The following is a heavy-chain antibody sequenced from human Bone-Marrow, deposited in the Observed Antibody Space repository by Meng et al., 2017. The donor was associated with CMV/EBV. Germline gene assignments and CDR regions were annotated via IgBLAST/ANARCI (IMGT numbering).Heavy chain of an antibody. Sequence: GSLRLSCSVSGGSISSSSYYWGWIRQPPGKGLEWIGSIYYSGSTYYNPSLKSRVAISVDKSKNQFSLKLSSVTAADTAVYYCASLQYYDSSGYSPPVVDYWGQGTLVTVSS. J-gene: IGHJ4*02. V-gene: IGHV4-39*07. D-gene: IGHD3-22*01. CDR1: GGSISSSSYY. CDR2: IYYSGST. CDR3: ASLQYYDSSGYSPPVVDY.